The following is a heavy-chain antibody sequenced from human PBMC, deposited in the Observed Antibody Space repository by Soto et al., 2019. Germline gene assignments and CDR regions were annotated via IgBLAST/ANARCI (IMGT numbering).Heavy chain of an antibody. CDR1: GFTFFAYA. Sequence: PGRSLRLSCAASGFTFFAYAMTWVRQAPGKGLEYVSAISSNGGSTYYADSVKGRFTISRDNSKNTLYLQMSSLRAEDTAVYYCVKANQWLVLGYYFDYWGQGTLVTVSS. CDR3: VKANQWLVLGYYFDY. V-gene: IGHV3-64D*06. J-gene: IGHJ4*02. D-gene: IGHD6-19*01. CDR2: ISSNGGST.